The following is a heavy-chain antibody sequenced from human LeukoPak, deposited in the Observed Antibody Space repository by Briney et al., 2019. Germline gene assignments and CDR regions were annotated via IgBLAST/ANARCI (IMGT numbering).Heavy chain of an antibody. V-gene: IGHV1-2*02. J-gene: IGHJ4*02. CDR2: INPNSGGT. Sequence: GASVKVSCKASGYTFTDYYMHWVRQAPGQGLEWMGWINPNSGGTNYAQKFQGRVTMTRDTSISTAYMELSRLRSDDTAVYYCARVYYDSSGYPDYWGQGTLVTVSS. CDR3: ARVYYDSSGYPDY. CDR1: GYTFTDYY. D-gene: IGHD3-22*01.